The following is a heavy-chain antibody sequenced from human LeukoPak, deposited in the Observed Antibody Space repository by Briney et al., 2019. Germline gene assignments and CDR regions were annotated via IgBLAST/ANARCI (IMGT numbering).Heavy chain of an antibody. V-gene: IGHV1-69*06. J-gene: IGHJ4*02. Sequence: SVKVSCKASGGTFSSYAISWVRQAPGQGLEWMGGIIPIFGTANYAQKFQGRVTITADKSTSTAYMELSSLRSEDTAVYYCARQMTYYYGSGSYPFDYWGQGTLVTVSS. CDR1: GGTFSSYA. D-gene: IGHD3-10*01. CDR3: ARQMTYYYGSGSYPFDY. CDR2: IIPIFGTA.